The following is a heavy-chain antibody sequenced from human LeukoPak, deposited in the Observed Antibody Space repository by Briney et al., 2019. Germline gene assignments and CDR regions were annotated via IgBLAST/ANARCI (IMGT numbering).Heavy chain of an antibody. CDR3: ARERVPAAIDY. V-gene: IGHV4-38-2*02. J-gene: IGHJ4*02. D-gene: IGHD2-2*01. Sequence: SETLSLTCTVSGYSISSGYYWGWIRPPPGKGLEWIGSIYHSGSTYYNPSLKSRVTISVDTPKNQFSLKLSSVTAADTAVYYCARERVPAAIDYWGQGTLVTVSS. CDR1: GYSISSGYY. CDR2: IYHSGST.